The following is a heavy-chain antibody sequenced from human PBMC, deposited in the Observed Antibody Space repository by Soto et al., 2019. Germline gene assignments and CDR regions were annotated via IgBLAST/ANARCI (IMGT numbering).Heavy chain of an antibody. Sequence: GVSVKVSCKASGYSFTNNDVSWVRQATGQGLEWMGWMNPGSGDTGYAQKFQGRVTMTRDISTATAYMELSSLRSDDTATYYCARMATFGSLNWFDPWGQGTLVTVSS. CDR1: GYSFTNND. D-gene: IGHD3-16*01. J-gene: IGHJ5*02. CDR3: ARMATFGSLNWFDP. V-gene: IGHV1-8*01. CDR2: MNPGSGDT.